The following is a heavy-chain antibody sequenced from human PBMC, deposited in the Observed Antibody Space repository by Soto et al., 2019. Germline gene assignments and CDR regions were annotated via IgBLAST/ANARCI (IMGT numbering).Heavy chain of an antibody. CDR2: IYQTGST. V-gene: IGHV4-30-2*01. D-gene: IGHD2-8*02. Sequence: QLQLQESGSGLVKPSQTLSLTCAVSGGSINRGDYSWSWIRQPPGKGLEWIGYIYQTGSTSYNPSLQSRVTISIDRSKDQFSLKLTSVTAADTAVYYCARALGDCTGASCRSDWFHPWGQGTLVTVSS. J-gene: IGHJ5*02. CDR1: GGSINRGDYS. CDR3: ARALGDCTGASCRSDWFHP.